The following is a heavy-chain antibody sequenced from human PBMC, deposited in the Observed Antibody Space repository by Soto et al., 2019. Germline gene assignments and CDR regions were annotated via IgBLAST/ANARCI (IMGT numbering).Heavy chain of an antibody. D-gene: IGHD5-12*01. CDR1: GFTFSSYS. CDR3: ARQPMRVATIHFDY. J-gene: IGHJ4*02. V-gene: IGHV3-48*02. CDR2: ISSSSSTI. Sequence: GGSLRLSCAASGFTFSSYSMNWVRQAPGKGLEWVSYISSSSSTIYYADSVKGRFTISRDNAKNSLYLQMNSLRDEDTAVYYCARQPMRVATIHFDYWGQGTLVTVSS.